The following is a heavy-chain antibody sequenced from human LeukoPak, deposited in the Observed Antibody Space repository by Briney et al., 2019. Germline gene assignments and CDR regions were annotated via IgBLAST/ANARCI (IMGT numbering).Heavy chain of an antibody. CDR1: GDSIRNYF. D-gene: IGHD6-19*01. CDR2: SYHGGST. J-gene: IGHJ4*02. Sequence: SETLSLTCSVSGDSIRNYFWSWIRQPAGKGLEWIGYSYHGGSTYCNPSLKTRVTISVDTSKNQFSLKLSSVTAADTAVYYCARVGSGSFDYWGQGTLVTVSS. CDR3: ARVGSGSFDY. V-gene: IGHV4-59*01.